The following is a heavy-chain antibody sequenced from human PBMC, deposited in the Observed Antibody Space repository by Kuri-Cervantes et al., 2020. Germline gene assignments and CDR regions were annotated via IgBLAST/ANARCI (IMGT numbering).Heavy chain of an antibody. CDR1: GFSLRTSGMR. V-gene: IGHV2-70*04. CDR3: ARTSFTGGGVDYYYMDV. D-gene: IGHD1-26*01. Sequence: SGPTLVKPTQTLTLTCTFSGFSLRTSGMRVSWIRQPPGKALEWLARIDWDDDKFYSTSLKTRLTISKDTSKNQVVLTMTNMDPVDTATYYCARTSFTGGGVDYYYMDVWGKGTTVTVSS. J-gene: IGHJ6*03. CDR2: IDWDDDK.